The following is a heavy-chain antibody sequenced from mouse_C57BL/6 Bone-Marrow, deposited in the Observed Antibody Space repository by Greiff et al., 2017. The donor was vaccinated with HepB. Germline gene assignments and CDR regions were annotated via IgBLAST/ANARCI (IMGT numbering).Heavy chain of an antibody. Sequence: QVQLKESGPGLVQPSPTLSITCTASGFSLTSYGVHWVRQSPGKGLEWLGVIWSGGRTDYNAAFISRLSISKDNSQSQVFFKMNSLQADDTAIYYCARRGQGTLVTVSA. J-gene: IGHJ3*01. V-gene: IGHV2-2*01. CDR3: AR. CDR1: GFSLTSYG. CDR2: IWSGGRT.